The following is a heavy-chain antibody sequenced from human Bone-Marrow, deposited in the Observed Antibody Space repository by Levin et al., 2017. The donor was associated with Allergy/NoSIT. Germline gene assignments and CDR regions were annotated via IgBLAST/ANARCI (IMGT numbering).Heavy chain of an antibody. CDR3: VKGGIGQWLSPLDV. Sequence: GGSLRLSCSASGFTFSTYAMGWVRQAPGKGLEYVSAISSDGSSTYYADSVKGRFTISRDNSKNTLYLQMSSLRAEDTAVYFCVKGGIGQWLSPLDVWGQGTMVSVS. CDR1: GFTFSTYA. V-gene: IGHV3-64D*06. D-gene: IGHD6-19*01. J-gene: IGHJ3*01. CDR2: ISSDGSST.